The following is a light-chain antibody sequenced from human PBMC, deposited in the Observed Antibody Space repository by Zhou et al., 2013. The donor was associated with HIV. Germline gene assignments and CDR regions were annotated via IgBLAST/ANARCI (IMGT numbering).Light chain of an antibody. CDR3: QQCNGYPYT. Sequence: DIQMTQSPSTLSASVGDRVTITCRASQSISSWLAWYQQKPGKAPKLLIYRASTLESGVPSRLSGSGSGTEFTLTISSLQPDDFGTYYCQQCNGYPYTFGQGTKLEIK. CDR1: QSISSW. V-gene: IGKV1-5*03. J-gene: IGKJ2*01. CDR2: RAS.